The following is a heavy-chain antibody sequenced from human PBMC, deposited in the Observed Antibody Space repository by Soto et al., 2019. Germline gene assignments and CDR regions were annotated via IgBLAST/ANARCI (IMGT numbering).Heavy chain of an antibody. CDR2: ISAYNGNT. CDR3: ARFSGGSYNTYYFYYGMDV. CDR1: GYTFTSYG. V-gene: IGHV1-18*01. J-gene: IGHJ6*02. Sequence: ASVKVSCKASGYTFTSYGISWVRQAPGQGLDWMGWISAYNGNTKYAQDLQGRVTMTTDTFTSTAYMELRSLRSDVTAVYYCARFSGGSYNTYYFYYGMDVWGQGTTVTVSS. D-gene: IGHD2-15*01.